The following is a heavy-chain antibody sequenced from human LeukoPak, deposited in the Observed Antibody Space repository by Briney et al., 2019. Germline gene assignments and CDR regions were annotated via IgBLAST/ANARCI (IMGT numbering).Heavy chain of an antibody. J-gene: IGHJ5*02. Sequence: GESLKISCKGSGYSFTSYWIGWVRQMPGKGLEWMGIIYPGDSDTRYSPSFQGQVTISADKSTSTAYLQWSSLKASDTAMYYCARRYYGSGSYYNWFDPWGQGTLVTVSS. CDR3: ARRYYGSGSYYNWFDP. CDR2: IYPGDSDT. V-gene: IGHV5-51*01. D-gene: IGHD3-10*01. CDR1: GYSFTSYW.